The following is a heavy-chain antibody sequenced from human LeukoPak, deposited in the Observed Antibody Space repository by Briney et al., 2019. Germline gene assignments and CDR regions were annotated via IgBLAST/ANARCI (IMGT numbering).Heavy chain of an antibody. V-gene: IGHV4-59*12. CDR1: GGSIRSYY. J-gene: IGHJ4*02. CDR3: ALRSDGGPVDY. CDR2: IYYSGST. Sequence: SETLSLTCTVSGGSIRSYYWSWIRQPPGKGLEWIAYIYYSGSTNYNPSLKSRVTISVDTSKNQFSLKLSSVTAADTAVYYCALRSDGGPVDYWGQGTLVTVSS. D-gene: IGHD4-23*01.